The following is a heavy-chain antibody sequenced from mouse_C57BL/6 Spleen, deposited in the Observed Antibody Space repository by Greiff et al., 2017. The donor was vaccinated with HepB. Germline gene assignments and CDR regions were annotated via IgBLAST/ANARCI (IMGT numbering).Heavy chain of an antibody. V-gene: IGHV7-3*01. Sequence: EVMLVESGGGLVQPGGSLSLSCAASGFTFTDYYMSWVRQPPGKALEWLGFIRNKANGYTTEYSASVKGRFTISRDNSQSILYLQMNALRAEDSATYYCARYDDYDGGNAMDYWGQGTSVTVSS. CDR2: IRNKANGYTT. D-gene: IGHD2-4*01. J-gene: IGHJ4*01. CDR1: GFTFTDYY. CDR3: ARYDDYDGGNAMDY.